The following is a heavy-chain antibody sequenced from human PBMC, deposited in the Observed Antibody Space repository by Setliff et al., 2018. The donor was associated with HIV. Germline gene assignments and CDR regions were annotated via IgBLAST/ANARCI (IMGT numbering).Heavy chain of an antibody. J-gene: IGHJ6*03. Sequence: GAPVKVSCKASGGTFSSYPISWVRQAPGQGLEWMGGIIPIFGTTHYAQKFQGRVTVTADESTSTAYKQLSSLRSDDTAVYYCARGRNYDSSGYGDYYYYMDVWGKGTTVTVSS. D-gene: IGHD3-22*01. CDR1: GGTFSSYP. V-gene: IGHV1-69*13. CDR3: ARGRNYDSSGYGDYYYYMDV. CDR2: IIPIFGTT.